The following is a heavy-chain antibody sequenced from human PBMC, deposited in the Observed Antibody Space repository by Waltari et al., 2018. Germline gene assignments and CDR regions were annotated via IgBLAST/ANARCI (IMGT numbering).Heavy chain of an antibody. D-gene: IGHD3-22*01. CDR1: GGTFSSYA. V-gene: IGHV1-69*13. CDR3: ARGALVTYYYDSSGYYSIDY. J-gene: IGHJ4*02. Sequence: QVQLVQSGAEVKKPGSSVKVSCKASGGTFSSYAISWVRPAPGQGLGWMGGIIPIFGTANYAQKFQGRVTITADESTSTAYMELSSLRSEDTAVYYCARGALVTYYYDSSGYYSIDYWGQGTLVTVSS. CDR2: IIPIFGTA.